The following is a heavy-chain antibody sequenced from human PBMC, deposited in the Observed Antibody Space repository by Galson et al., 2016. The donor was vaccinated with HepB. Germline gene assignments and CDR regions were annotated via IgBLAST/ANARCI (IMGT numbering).Heavy chain of an antibody. CDR2: VYWDDDK. D-gene: IGHD6-19*01. CDR1: GFSLTTYGVG. Sequence: PALVKPTQTLTLTCTFSGFSLTTYGVGVGWIRQPPGRALEWLAVVYWDDDKRFSTSLKSRLTITKDTSKNQVVLTMTNMDPGDTATYYCAWSHTSGWFRYYYYGMDVWGQGTTVTVSS. V-gene: IGHV2-5*02. CDR3: AWSHTSGWFRYYYYGMDV. J-gene: IGHJ6*02.